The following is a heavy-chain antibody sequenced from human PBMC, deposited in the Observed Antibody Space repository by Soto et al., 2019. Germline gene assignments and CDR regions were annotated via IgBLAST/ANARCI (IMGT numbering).Heavy chain of an antibody. V-gene: IGHV4-59*01. J-gene: IGHJ4*02. D-gene: IGHD5-12*01. Sequence: TLSLTCTVSGGSISNNFWSWIRQSPGKGLEWIGYIHYTGSTNYNPSLKSRVTISVDTSKNQLSLRLSSVTAADTAVYYCARRDGYNRFDYWGQGALVTVSS. CDR2: IHYTGST. CDR3: ARRDGYNRFDY. CDR1: GGSISNNF.